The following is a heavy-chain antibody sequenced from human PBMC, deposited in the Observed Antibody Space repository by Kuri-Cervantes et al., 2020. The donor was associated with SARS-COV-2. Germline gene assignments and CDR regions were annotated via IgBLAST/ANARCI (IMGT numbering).Heavy chain of an antibody. CDR3: ARGWFGRHLPPHSAFDI. J-gene: IGHJ3*02. CDR1: GFTFSSYG. Sequence: GESLKISCAASGFTFSSYGMHWVRQAPGKGLEWVAVIWYDGSNKYYADSVKGRFTISRDNAKNSLYLQMNSLRAEDTAVYYCARGWFGRHLPPHSAFDIWGQGTMVTVSS. V-gene: IGHV3-33*01. D-gene: IGHD3-10*01. CDR2: IWYDGSNK.